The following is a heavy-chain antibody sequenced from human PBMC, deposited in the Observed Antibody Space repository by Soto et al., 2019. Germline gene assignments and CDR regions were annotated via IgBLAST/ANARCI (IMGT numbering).Heavy chain of an antibody. CDR1: GFTFSSYG. J-gene: IGHJ6*02. CDR3: AREGRYYDILTGYYNRRGMDV. V-gene: IGHV3-33*01. CDR2: IWYDGSNK. D-gene: IGHD3-9*01. Sequence: QVQLVESGGGVVQPGRSLRLSCAASGFTFSSYGMHWVRQAPGKGLEWVAVIWYDGSNKYYADSVKGRFTISRDNSKNTLYLQMNSLRAEDTAVYYCAREGRYYDILTGYYNRRGMDVWGQGTTVTVSS.